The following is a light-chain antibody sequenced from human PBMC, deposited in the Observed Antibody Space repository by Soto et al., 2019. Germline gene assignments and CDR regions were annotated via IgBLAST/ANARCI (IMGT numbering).Light chain of an antibody. CDR3: QHYNNWPLT. J-gene: IGKJ4*01. Sequence: EIVMTQSPATLSVSPGERATLSCRASQSVSSNFAWYQQKPGQAPRRLIYGASTRATGIPSRFSGSGSGTEFTLTISSLQSEDFAVYYCQHYNNWPLTFGGGTKVEIK. CDR2: GAS. V-gene: IGKV3-15*01. CDR1: QSVSSN.